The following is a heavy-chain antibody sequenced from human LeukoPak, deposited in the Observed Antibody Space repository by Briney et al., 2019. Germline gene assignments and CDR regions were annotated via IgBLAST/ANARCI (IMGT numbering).Heavy chain of an antibody. CDR2: IYYSGST. D-gene: IGHD1-26*01. CDR1: GGSISSGDYY. CDR3: ARDLSGSYFWFDP. Sequence: PSQTLSLTCTVSGGSISSGDYYWSWIRQPPGKGLEWIGYIYYSGSTYYNPFLKSRVTISVDTSKNQFSLKLSSVTAADTAVYYCARDLSGSYFWFDPWGQGTLVTVSS. J-gene: IGHJ5*02. V-gene: IGHV4-30-4*08.